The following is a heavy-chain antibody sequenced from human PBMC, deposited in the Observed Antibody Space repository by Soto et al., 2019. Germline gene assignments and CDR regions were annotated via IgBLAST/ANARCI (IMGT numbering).Heavy chain of an antibody. J-gene: IGHJ6*02. CDR2: ISGSGGST. CDR3: AKDGPRPYYYYYGMDV. CDR1: GFTFSSYA. Sequence: GGSLRLSCAASGFTFSSYAMSWVRQAPGKGLEWVSAISGSGGSTYYADSVKGRFTISRDNSKNTLYLQMNSLRAEDTAVYYCAKDGPRPYYYYYGMDVWGQGTTVTVSS. V-gene: IGHV3-23*01.